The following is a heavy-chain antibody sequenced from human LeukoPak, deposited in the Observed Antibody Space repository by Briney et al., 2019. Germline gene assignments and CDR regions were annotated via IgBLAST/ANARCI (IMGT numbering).Heavy chain of an antibody. Sequence: GGSLRLSCAASGFTFSSYAMSWVRQAPGKGLEWVAVISYDGSNEYYADSVKGRFTISRDNSKNTLYLQMSSLRAEDTAVYYCAKEFNRGLPDYWGQGTLVTVPS. V-gene: IGHV3-30*18. CDR3: AKEFNRGLPDY. CDR1: GFTFSSYA. CDR2: ISYDGSNE. J-gene: IGHJ4*02. D-gene: IGHD2-21*01.